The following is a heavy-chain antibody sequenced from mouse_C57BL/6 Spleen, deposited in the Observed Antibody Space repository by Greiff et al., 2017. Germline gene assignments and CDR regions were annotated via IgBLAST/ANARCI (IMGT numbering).Heavy chain of an antibody. V-gene: IGHV3-6*01. CDR3: ARGPFYYCNY. J-gene: IGHJ2*01. CDR2: ISYDGSN. Sequence: EVKLMESGPGLVKPSQSLSLTCSVTGYSITSGYYWNWIRQFPGNKLEWMGYISYDGSNNYNPSLKNRISITRDTSKNQFFLKLNTVTTEDTATYYCARGPFYYCNYWGKGTTLTVSS. CDR1: GYSITSGYY.